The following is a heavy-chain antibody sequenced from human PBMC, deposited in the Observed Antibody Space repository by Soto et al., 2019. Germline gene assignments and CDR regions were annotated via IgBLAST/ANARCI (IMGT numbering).Heavy chain of an antibody. J-gene: IGHJ5*02. CDR2: INLSGST. V-gene: IGHV4-34*01. D-gene: IGHD2-21*02. CDR1: GGSFSGYY. Sequence: AETLSLTCAVYGGSFSGYYWSWIRQPPGKGLEWIGGINLSGSTNYNPSLKSRVTISVDTSKNLFALKLSSVTAADTAVYYCARAYSVVVVTGGDNWFDPWGQGTLVTVSS. CDR3: ARAYSVVVVTGGDNWFDP.